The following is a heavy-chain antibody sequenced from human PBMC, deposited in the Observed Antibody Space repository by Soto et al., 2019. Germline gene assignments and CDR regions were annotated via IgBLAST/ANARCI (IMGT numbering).Heavy chain of an antibody. J-gene: IGHJ4*02. CDR3: TRPSKDGYSFGY. D-gene: IGHD4-4*01. Sequence: EVQLVESGGGLVQPGGSLKLSCAASGFTFTDSAFHWVRQASGKGLEWVGRIRSKSNNYATAHAASVTGRFSISRDDSRNTAYLQMNSLKTEDTAVYSCTRPSKDGYSFGYWGQGTLVTVSS. CDR1: GFTFTDSA. V-gene: IGHV3-73*01. CDR2: IRSKSNNYAT.